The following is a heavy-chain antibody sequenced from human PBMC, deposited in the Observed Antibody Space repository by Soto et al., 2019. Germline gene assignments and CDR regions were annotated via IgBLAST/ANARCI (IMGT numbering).Heavy chain of an antibody. CDR1: GYTFTGYY. CDR2: INPNSGGT. Sequence: QVQLVQSGAEVKKPGASVKVSCKASGYTFTGYYMHWVRQAPGQGLEWMGWINPNSGGTNYAQKFQGWVTMTRDTSIKTAYRRLDRLGSGEASRNYRREKPMKIGEKGRAGLSPPLQYNWFDPWGQGTLVTVSS. CDR3: REKPMKIGEKGRAGLSPPLQYNWFDP. V-gene: IGHV1-2*04. J-gene: IGHJ5*02. D-gene: IGHD3-22*01.